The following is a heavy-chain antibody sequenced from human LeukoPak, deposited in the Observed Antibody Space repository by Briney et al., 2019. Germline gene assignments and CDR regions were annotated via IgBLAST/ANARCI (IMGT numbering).Heavy chain of an antibody. CDR3: ARDVPGSGLNLDY. V-gene: IGHV3-7*05. Sequence: GGSLRLSCAASGFTFSSYWMNWVRQAPGKGLEWVANIKQDGSAKYYVDSVKGRFTISRDNPKNSLYLEMNSLRAEDTAVYYCARDVPGSGLNLDYWGQGTLVTVSS. J-gene: IGHJ4*02. CDR1: GFTFSSYW. CDR2: IKQDGSAK. D-gene: IGHD3-10*01.